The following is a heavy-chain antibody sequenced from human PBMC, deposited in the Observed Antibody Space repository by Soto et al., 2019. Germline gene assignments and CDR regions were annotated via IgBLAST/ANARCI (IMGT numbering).Heavy chain of an antibody. J-gene: IGHJ2*01. V-gene: IGHV3-30-3*01. CDR2: ISYDGSNK. Sequence: QVQLVESGGGVVQPGRSLRLSCAASGFTFSSYAMHWVRQAPGKGLEWVAVISYDGSNKYYADSVKGRFTISRDNSKNTLYLQMNSLRAEDTAVYYCARDPLVGTAMVLWYFDLWGRGTLVTVSS. CDR1: GFTFSSYA. CDR3: ARDPLVGTAMVLWYFDL. D-gene: IGHD5-18*01.